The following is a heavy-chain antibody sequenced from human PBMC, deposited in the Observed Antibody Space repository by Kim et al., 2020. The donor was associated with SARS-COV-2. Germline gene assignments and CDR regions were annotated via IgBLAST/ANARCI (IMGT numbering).Heavy chain of an antibody. CDR3: ARGSWGTYYYGSGSPSPYYYYYGMDV. V-gene: IGHV4-59*01. D-gene: IGHD3-10*01. CDR2: IYYSGST. CDR1: GGSISSYY. J-gene: IGHJ6*02. Sequence: SETLSLTCTVSGGSISSYYWSWIRQPPGKGLEWIGYIYYSGSTNYNPSVKSRVTISVDTSKNQFSLKLSSVTAADTAVYYCARGSWGTYYYGSGSPSPYYYYYGMDVWGQGTTVTVSS.